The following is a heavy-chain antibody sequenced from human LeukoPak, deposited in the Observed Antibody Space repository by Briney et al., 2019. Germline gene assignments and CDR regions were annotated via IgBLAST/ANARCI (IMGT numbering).Heavy chain of an antibody. Sequence: KPSETLSLTCSVSGASISPYYWVWIRQPPGKGLEWIGYVFYNGRTSYNPSLKSRVTISADTSKNQFSLKLSSVTAADTAVYYCARGGLIVGPDCWGQGTLVTVSS. J-gene: IGHJ4*02. V-gene: IGHV4-59*12. D-gene: IGHD1-26*01. CDR2: VFYNGRT. CDR3: ARGGLIVGPDC. CDR1: GASISPYY.